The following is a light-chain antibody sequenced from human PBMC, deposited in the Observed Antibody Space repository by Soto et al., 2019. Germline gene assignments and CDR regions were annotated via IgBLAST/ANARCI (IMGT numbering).Light chain of an antibody. V-gene: IGKV1-39*01. CDR2: AAS. J-gene: IGKJ2*01. Sequence: DIQMTQSPSSLSASVGDRVTITCRASQSISSYLNWYQQKPGKAPKLLIYAASSLQRGIPSRFSGSGSGTDFTLTISSLQPEDFAPDYGQPSYSTPGTFGQGTKLEIK. CDR1: QSISSY. CDR3: QPSYSTPGT.